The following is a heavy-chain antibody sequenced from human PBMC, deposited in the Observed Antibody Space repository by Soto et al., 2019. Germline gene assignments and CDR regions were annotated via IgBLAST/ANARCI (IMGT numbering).Heavy chain of an antibody. CDR1: GYTFTGYY. V-gene: IGHV1-2*02. J-gene: IGHJ6*02. CDR3: ARERYQVISDGMDV. CDR2: INPNSGGT. D-gene: IGHD2-2*01. Sequence: ASVKVSCKASGYTFTGYYMHWVRQAPGQGLEWMGWINPNSGGTNYAQKFQGRVTLSRDTSINTAYLELSRLRFDDAAVYFCARERYQVISDGMDVWGQGTTVTVSS.